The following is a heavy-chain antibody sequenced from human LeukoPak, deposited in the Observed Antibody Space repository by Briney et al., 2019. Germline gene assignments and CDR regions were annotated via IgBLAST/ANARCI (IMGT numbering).Heavy chain of an antibody. J-gene: IGHJ6*03. CDR2: ISWNSGSI. Sequence: GGSLRLSCAASGFTFDDYAMHWVRQAPGKGLEWVSGISWNSGSIGYADSVKGRFTISRDNAKNSLYLQMNSLRAEDTAVYYCARDLVWFGEPKGYYNYMDVWGKGTTVTVSS. V-gene: IGHV3-9*01. D-gene: IGHD3-10*01. CDR3: ARDLVWFGEPKGYYNYMDV. CDR1: GFTFDDYA.